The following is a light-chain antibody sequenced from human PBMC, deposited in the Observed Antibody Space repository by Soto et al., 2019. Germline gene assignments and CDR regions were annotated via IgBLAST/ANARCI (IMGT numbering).Light chain of an antibody. V-gene: IGKV3-15*01. CDR1: QSISSN. CDR3: QQYNNWPLLT. CDR2: GAS. J-gene: IGKJ4*01. Sequence: EIVMTQSPATLSVSPGERATLSCRASQSISSNLAWYQQQPGQAPRLLIYGASTMATGIPARFSGSGSGTEFTLTIGSLQSEDSAVYYCQQYNNWPLLTFGGGTKVEIK.